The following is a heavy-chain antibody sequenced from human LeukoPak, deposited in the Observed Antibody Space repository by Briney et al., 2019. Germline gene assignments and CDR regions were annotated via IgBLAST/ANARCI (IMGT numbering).Heavy chain of an antibody. CDR3: VRESGSGALDY. J-gene: IGHJ4*02. CDR1: GFTFSSYA. CDR2: ISYDGSHK. V-gene: IGHV3-30-3*01. D-gene: IGHD6-19*01. Sequence: PGRSLRLSCAASGFTFSSYAMHWVRQAPGKGLEWVAVISYDGSHKYYADSVKGRFTISRNNSKNTLYLQMNSLRAEDTAVYYCVRESGSGALDYWGQGTLVTVSS.